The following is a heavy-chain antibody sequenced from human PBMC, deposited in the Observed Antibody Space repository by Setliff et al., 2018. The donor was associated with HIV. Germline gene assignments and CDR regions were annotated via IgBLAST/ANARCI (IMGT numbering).Heavy chain of an antibody. CDR2: ISGYNDKT. CDR3: ARARSTSSHFDF. D-gene: IGHD6-6*01. J-gene: IGHJ4*02. Sequence: ASVKVSCKTSGYSFTTYGITWVRQAPGQGLEWMGWISGYNDKTDYSQKFQGRLSMTTDTSTSTAYMELRSLTSDDTAFYYCARARSTSSHFDFWGQGALGTVSS. CDR1: GYSFTTYG. V-gene: IGHV1-18*01.